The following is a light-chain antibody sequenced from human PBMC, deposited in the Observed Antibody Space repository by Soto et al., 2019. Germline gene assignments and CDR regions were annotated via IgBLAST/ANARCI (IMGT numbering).Light chain of an antibody. CDR3: QQYYSYLHT. CDR2: AAS. CDR1: QGISSY. Sequence: AIRMTQSPSSLYASTGDRVTITCRASQGISSYLAWYQQKPGKAPKLLIYAASTLQSGVPSRFSGSGSGTDFTLTISCLQSEDSATYYCQQYYSYLHTFGQGTKLEIK. J-gene: IGKJ2*01. V-gene: IGKV1-8*01.